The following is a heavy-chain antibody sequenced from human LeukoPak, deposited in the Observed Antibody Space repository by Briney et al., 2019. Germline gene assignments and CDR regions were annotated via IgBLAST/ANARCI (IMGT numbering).Heavy chain of an antibody. CDR2: ANTDASST. CDR1: GFTFSNYW. D-gene: IGHD5-24*01. V-gene: IGHV3-74*01. J-gene: IGHJ6*02. CDR3: AKGTPIAMATDRTYYYYGMDV. Sequence: GGSLRLSCAGSGFTFSNYWMHWVRQDPGKGLVWVLRANTDASSTFYADSVKGRFSISRDNTKNMLYLQMNSLRAEDTAVYYCAKGTPIAMATDRTYYYYGMDVWGQGTTVTVSS.